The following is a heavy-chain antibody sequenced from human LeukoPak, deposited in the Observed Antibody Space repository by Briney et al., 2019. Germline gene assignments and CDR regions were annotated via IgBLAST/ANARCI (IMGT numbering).Heavy chain of an antibody. V-gene: IGHV3-48*01. CDR3: ARDRHVPGLYYYYMDV. CDR1: GFSLSAYN. Sequence: GGSLRISCEGSGFSLSAYNMNWVRQAPGKGLESVSYISSSSATIFYADSVKGRFTISRDNAKNSLYLQMNSLRPEDTAVYFCARDRHVPGLYYYYMDVWGKGTTVTVSS. J-gene: IGHJ6*03. CDR2: ISSSSATI. D-gene: IGHD6-6*01.